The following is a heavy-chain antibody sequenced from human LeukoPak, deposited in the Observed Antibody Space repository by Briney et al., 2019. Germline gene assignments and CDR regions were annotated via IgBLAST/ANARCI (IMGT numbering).Heavy chain of an antibody. J-gene: IGHJ4*02. V-gene: IGHV3-48*03. D-gene: IGHD3-16*01. CDR3: ARDQTGQAWVY. CDR1: GFPLSSYE. Sequence: PGGSLRLSCVASGFPLSSYEMHWVRQAPGKGLEWVSYISSGGSTIYYADSVKGRFTVSRDNARNSLYLQMNSLRAEDTAVYYCARDQTGQAWVYWGQGTLVTVSS. CDR2: ISSGGSTI.